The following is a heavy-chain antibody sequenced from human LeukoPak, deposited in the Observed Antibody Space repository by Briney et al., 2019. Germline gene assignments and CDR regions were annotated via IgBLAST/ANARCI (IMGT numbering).Heavy chain of an antibody. Sequence: GASVKVSCKASGYTFTSYVINWVRQATGQGVEWMGWMNPNSGNTGYAQKFQGRVTMTRNTSISTAYMELSSLRSEDTAVYYCARGQPINAFDIWGQGTMVTVSS. D-gene: IGHD1-14*01. CDR2: MNPNSGNT. CDR1: GYTFTSYV. J-gene: IGHJ3*02. CDR3: ARGQPINAFDI. V-gene: IGHV1-8*01.